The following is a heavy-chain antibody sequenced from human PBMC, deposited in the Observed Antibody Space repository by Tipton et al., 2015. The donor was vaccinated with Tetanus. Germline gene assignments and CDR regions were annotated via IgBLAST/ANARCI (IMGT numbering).Heavy chain of an antibody. CDR3: ARANGPGSYLDY. CDR1: SASISSSDYY. V-gene: IGHV4-39*07. Sequence: TLSFTCTVSSASISSSDYYWGWIRQPPGKGLEWIGSFFYSGSTYYHPSLKSRVTISVDTSKNQFSLKLSSVTAADTAVYYCARANGPGSYLDYWGQGTLVTVSS. D-gene: IGHD2-8*01. J-gene: IGHJ4*02. CDR2: FFYSGST.